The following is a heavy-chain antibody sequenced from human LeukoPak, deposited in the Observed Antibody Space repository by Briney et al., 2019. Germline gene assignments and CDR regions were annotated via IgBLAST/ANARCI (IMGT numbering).Heavy chain of an antibody. CDR2: INCNGGRT. CDR1: GFTFDDYG. Sequence: PGGSLRLSCAASGFTFDDYGMSWVRQAPGKGLEWVSGINCNGGRTGYADHVKGRFTTSRDNAKNSLYLQMNSLRAEDTALYYCARGMYSQLVSFDYWGQGTLVTVSS. CDR3: ARGMYSQLVSFDY. J-gene: IGHJ4*02. D-gene: IGHD6-6*01. V-gene: IGHV3-20*04.